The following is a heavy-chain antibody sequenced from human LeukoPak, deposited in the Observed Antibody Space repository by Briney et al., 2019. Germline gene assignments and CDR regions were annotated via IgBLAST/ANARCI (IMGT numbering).Heavy chain of an antibody. CDR3: ARGKVDTAMAIDY. V-gene: IGHV3-74*01. J-gene: IGHJ4*02. CDR1: GFTFSSYW. Sequence: GGSLRLSCAASGFTFSSYWMHWVRQAPGKGLVWVSRINSNGSSTSYADSVKGRFTISRDNAKNTLYLQMNSLRAEDTAVYYCARGKVDTAMAIDYWGQGTLVTVSS. D-gene: IGHD5-18*01. CDR2: INSNGSST.